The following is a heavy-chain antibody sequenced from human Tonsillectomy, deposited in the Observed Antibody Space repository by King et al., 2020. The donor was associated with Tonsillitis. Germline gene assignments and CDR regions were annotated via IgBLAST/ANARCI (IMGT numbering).Heavy chain of an antibody. V-gene: IGHV3-21*01. CDR2: ISSSSSYI. CDR1: GFTFSSYS. CDR3: ARNSQLERQHYYYMDV. Sequence: VQLVESGRGLVKPGGSLRLSCAASGFTFSSYSMNWVRQAPGKGLEWVSSISSSSSYIYYADSVKGRFTISRDNAKNSLYLQMNSLRAEDTAVYYCARNSQLERQHYYYMDVWGKGTTVTVSS. D-gene: IGHD1-1*01. J-gene: IGHJ6*03.